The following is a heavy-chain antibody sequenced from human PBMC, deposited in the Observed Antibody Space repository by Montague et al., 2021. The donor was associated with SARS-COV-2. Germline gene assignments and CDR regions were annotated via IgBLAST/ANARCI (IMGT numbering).Heavy chain of an antibody. V-gene: IGHV4-39*01. D-gene: IGHD1-1*01. J-gene: IGHJ3*01. CDR2: IYYSGST. Sequence: SETLSLTCTVSGGSISSSSYYWGWIRQPPGKGLEWIGSIYYSGSTYYNPSLKSRVTISADTSRNQFNLKLTSVTAADMGLYYCARRVTRGAFDVWGQGTMVTVSS. CDR3: ARRVTRGAFDV. CDR1: GGSISSSSYY.